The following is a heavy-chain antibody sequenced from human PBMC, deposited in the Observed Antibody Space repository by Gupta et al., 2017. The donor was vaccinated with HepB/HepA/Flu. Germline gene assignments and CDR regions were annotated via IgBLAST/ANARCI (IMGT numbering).Heavy chain of an antibody. CDR1: GFTFSSYA. J-gene: IGHJ6*02. Sequence: EVQLLESGGGLVQPGGSLTLSCAAYGFTFSSYAMTWFRQAPGKGLEWVSAISGNSGSTYYADSVKGRFTISRDNSKNTLYLKMNSLRADDTAVYYCAKGAGYCSGGSCLPVDYYYYGMDVWGQGTTVTVS. CDR2: ISGNSGST. CDR3: AKGAGYCSGGSCLPVDYYYYGMDV. V-gene: IGHV3-23*01. D-gene: IGHD2-15*01.